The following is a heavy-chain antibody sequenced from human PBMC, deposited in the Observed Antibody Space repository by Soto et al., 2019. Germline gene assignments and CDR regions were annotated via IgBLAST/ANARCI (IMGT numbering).Heavy chain of an antibody. J-gene: IGHJ4*02. Sequence: GGSLRLSCAASGFTFSSYGMHWVRQAPGKGLEWVAVISYDGSNKYYADSVKGRFTISRDNSKNTLYLQMNSLRAEDTAVYYCAKTAVEMATIRIYLDYWGQGTLVTVSS. D-gene: IGHD5-12*01. CDR2: ISYDGSNK. CDR1: GFTFSSYG. CDR3: AKTAVEMATIRIYLDY. V-gene: IGHV3-30*18.